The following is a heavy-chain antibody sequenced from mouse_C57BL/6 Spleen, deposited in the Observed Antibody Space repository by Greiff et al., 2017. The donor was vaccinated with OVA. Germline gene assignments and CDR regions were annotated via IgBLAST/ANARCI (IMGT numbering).Heavy chain of an antibody. J-gene: IGHJ2*01. D-gene: IGHD4-1*01. CDR3: AITGTLYYFDD. Sequence: QVQLQQSGPELVKPGASVKISCKASGYAFSSSWMHWVKQRPGKGLEWIGRIYPGDGDTNYNGKFKGKATLTADKSSSTAYMQLSSLTSEDSAVYFCAITGTLYYFDDWGQGTTLTVSS. V-gene: IGHV1-82*01. CDR2: IYPGDGDT. CDR1: GYAFSSSW.